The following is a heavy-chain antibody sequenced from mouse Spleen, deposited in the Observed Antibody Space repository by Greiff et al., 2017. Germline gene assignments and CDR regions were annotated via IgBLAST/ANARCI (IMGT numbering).Heavy chain of an antibody. CDR1: GYSITSGYY. Sequence: ESGPGLVKPSQSLSLTCSVTGYSITSGYYWNWIRQFPGNKLEWMGYISYDGSNNYNPSLKNRISITRDTSKNQFFLKLNSVTTEDTATYYCARGPHYDGSFDYWGQGTTLTVSS. CDR3: ARGPHYDGSFDY. J-gene: IGHJ2*01. D-gene: IGHD2-1*01. V-gene: IGHV3-6*01. CDR2: ISYDGSN.